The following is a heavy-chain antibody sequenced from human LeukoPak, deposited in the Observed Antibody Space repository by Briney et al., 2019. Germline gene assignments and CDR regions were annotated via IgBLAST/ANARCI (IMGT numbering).Heavy chain of an antibody. V-gene: IGHV1-2*02. J-gene: IGHJ4*02. CDR1: GYSFTGYC. CDR2: INPNSGGT. CDR3: ERDLDYDLLFDY. Sequence: ASVKVSCKASGYSFTGYCMHWVRQAPGQGLEWMGWINPNSGGTNYAQKFQGRVTMTSDTSISTAYMELSRLRSDETAVYYCERDLDYDLLFDYWGQGILVTVSS. D-gene: IGHD4-17*01.